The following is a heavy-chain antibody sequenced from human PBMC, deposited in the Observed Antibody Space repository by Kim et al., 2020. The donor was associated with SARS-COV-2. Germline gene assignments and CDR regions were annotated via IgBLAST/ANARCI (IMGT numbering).Heavy chain of an antibody. D-gene: IGHD3-10*01. Sequence: GGSLRLSCAASGFTFSTYGMHWVRQAPGKGPEWVAVISYEGTNKYHADSVQGRFTISRDNSKNTLYLQMNSLRVEDTAVYYCAKDGLNYYGSGRSDYFDYWGQGTLVTVSS. CDR3: AKDGLNYYGSGRSDYFDY. J-gene: IGHJ4*02. V-gene: IGHV3-30*18. CDR1: GFTFSTYG. CDR2: ISYEGTNK.